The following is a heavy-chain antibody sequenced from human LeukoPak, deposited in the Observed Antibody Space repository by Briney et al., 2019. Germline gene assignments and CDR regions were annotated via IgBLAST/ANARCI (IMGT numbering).Heavy chain of an antibody. CDR1: GYTFTGYY. V-gene: IGHV7-4-1*02. Sequence: GASVKVSCRASGYTFTGYYMHWVRQAPGQGLEWMGWINTNTGNPTYAQGFTGRFVFSLDTSVSTAYLQISSLKAEDTAVYYCARRGEINILTGLGDYYYYYYMDVWGKGTTVTVSS. CDR3: ARRGEINILTGLGDYYYYYYMDV. CDR2: INTNTGNP. J-gene: IGHJ6*03. D-gene: IGHD3-9*01.